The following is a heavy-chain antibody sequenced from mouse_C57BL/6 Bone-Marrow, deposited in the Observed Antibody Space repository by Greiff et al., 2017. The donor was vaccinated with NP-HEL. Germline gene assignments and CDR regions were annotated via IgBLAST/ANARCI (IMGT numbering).Heavy chain of an antibody. D-gene: IGHD2-5*01. Sequence: EVKLVESGPGLVKPSQSLSLTCSVTGYSITSGYYWNWIRQFPGNKLEWMGYISYDGSNNYNPSLKNRISITRDTSKNQFFLKLNSVTTEDTATYYCARDSKVLAYWGQGTLVTVSA. V-gene: IGHV3-6*01. J-gene: IGHJ3*01. CDR2: ISYDGSN. CDR1: GYSITSGYY. CDR3: ARDSKVLAY.